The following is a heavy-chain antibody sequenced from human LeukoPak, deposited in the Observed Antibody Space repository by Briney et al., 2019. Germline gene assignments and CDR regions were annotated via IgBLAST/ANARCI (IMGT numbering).Heavy chain of an antibody. CDR1: GYSISSSSYY. Sequence: PSETLSLTCTVSGYSISSSSYYWGWIRQPPGKGLEWIGSIYYSGSTYHNPSLKSRVTISVDTSKNQFSLKLSSVTAADTAVYYCARRGFGQGAFDIWGQGTMVTVSS. V-gene: IGHV4-39*01. CDR3: ARRGFGQGAFDI. D-gene: IGHD3-10*01. J-gene: IGHJ3*02. CDR2: IYYSGST.